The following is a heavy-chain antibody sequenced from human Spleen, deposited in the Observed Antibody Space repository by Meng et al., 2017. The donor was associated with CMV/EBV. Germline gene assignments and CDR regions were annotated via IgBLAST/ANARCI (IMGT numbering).Heavy chain of an antibody. CDR2: INPSGGRT. Sequence: SGYTFTSYDISWVRQAPGRGLEWMGMINPSGGRTTYAQKFRGRVTMTRDTSTSTVYMELSSLRSEDTAVYFCARDGNYYGAGNGFYYWGQGTLVTVSS. V-gene: IGHV1-46*01. CDR3: ARDGNYYGAGNGFYY. D-gene: IGHD3-10*01. CDR1: GYTFTSYD. J-gene: IGHJ4*02.